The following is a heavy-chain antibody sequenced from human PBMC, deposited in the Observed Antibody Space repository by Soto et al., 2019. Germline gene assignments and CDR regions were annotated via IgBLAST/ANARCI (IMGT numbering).Heavy chain of an antibody. Sequence: ASVKVSCKASGYTFTGYYMHWVRRAPGQGLEWMGWINPNSGGTNYAQKFQGRVTMTRDTSISTAYMELSRLRSDDTAVYYCASWDLSSGYYSVAAFDIWGQGTMVTVSS. D-gene: IGHD3-22*01. CDR1: GYTFTGYY. V-gene: IGHV1-2*02. CDR3: ASWDLSSGYYSVAAFDI. J-gene: IGHJ3*02. CDR2: INPNSGGT.